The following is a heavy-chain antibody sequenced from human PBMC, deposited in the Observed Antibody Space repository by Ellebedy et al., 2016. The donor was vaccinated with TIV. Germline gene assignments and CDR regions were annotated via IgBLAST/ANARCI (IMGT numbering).Heavy chain of an antibody. J-gene: IGHJ5*01. CDR1: GFTLSHSA. CDR2: ISYDGSND. CDR3: AKDGARIPLAVEYYFES. V-gene: IGHV3-30*09. D-gene: IGHD6-19*01. Sequence: GGFLRLSCAASGFTLSHSAMHWVRQGPGKGLEWVAVISYDGSNDYYADSVKGRFAVSRDNSNNMVYLQMNSLRPEDTALYYCAKDGARIPLAVEYYFESWGHGTLVTVSS.